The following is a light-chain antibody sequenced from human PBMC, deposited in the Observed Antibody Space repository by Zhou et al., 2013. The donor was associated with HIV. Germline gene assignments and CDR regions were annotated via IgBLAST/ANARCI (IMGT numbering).Light chain of an antibody. Sequence: DIQMTQSPSSLSASVGDRVTITCRASQSISSYLNWYQQKPGEAPDLLIHSASTLQFGVPSRFSGSGSGTHFTLTISSLQPDDVATYYCQNSYNAPQTFGQGTTVEI. J-gene: IGKJ1*01. CDR2: SAS. CDR1: QSISSY. V-gene: IGKV1-27*01. CDR3: QNSYNAPQT.